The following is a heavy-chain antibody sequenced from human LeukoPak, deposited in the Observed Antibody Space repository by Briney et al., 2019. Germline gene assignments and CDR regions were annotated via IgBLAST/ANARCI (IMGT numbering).Heavy chain of an antibody. CDR2: IYYSGST. CDR3: ARAGHYDFWSGYYSKYYYYGMDV. V-gene: IGHV4-59*01. Sequence: SKTLSLTCTVSGGSISSYYWSWIRQPPGKGLEWIGYIYYSGSTNYNPSLKSRVTISVDTSKNQFSLKLSSVTAADTAVYYCARAGHYDFWSGYYSKYYYYGMDVWGQGTTVTVSS. CDR1: GGSISSYY. J-gene: IGHJ6*02. D-gene: IGHD3-3*01.